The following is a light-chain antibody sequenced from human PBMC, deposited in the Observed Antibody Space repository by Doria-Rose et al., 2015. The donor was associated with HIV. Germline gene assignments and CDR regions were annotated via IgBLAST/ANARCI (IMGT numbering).Light chain of an antibody. V-gene: IGLV2-23*02. CDR2: EVN. Sequence: QSVLTQPASVSGSPGQSLTISCTGTSNDVGSYNLVSWYQQHPGKAPKLMIYEVNKRPSGVSYRFSGSKSGNTASLTISGLQAEDEADYYCCSYAGTPLVFGSGTKVTVL. CDR3: CSYAGTPLV. CDR1: SNDVGSYNL. J-gene: IGLJ1*01.